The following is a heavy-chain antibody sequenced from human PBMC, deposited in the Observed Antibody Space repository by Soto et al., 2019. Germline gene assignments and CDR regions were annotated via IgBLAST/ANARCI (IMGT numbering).Heavy chain of an antibody. J-gene: IGHJ5*02. D-gene: IGHD6-6*01. CDR3: ATEYSSSSYWFDP. CDR2: MNPNSGNT. CDR1: GYTFTSYD. V-gene: IGHV1-8*01. Sequence: QVQLVQSGAEVKKPGASVKVSCKASGYTFTSYDINWVRQATGQGLEWMGWMNPNSGNTGYAQKCQGRVTMARNTSISTAYMELSSLRSEDTAVYYCATEYSSSSYWFDPWGQGTLVTVSS.